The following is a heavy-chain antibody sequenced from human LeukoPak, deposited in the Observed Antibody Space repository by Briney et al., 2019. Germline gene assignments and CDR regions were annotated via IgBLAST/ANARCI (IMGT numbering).Heavy chain of an antibody. J-gene: IGHJ2*01. D-gene: IGHD2-15*01. CDR2: IYYSGST. CDR1: GGSISSSSYY. Sequence: SETLSLTCTVSGGSISSSSYYWGWIRQPPGKGLEWIGSIYYSGSTYYNPSLKSRVTISVDTSKNQFSLKLSSVTAADTAVYYCARDQIVVVVAATPKRYFDLWGRGTLVTVSS. V-gene: IGHV4-39*07. CDR3: ARDQIVVVVAATPKRYFDL.